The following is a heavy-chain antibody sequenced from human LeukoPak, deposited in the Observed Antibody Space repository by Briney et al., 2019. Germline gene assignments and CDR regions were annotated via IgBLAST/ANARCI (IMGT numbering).Heavy chain of an antibody. D-gene: IGHD3-10*01. V-gene: IGHV3-21*01. CDR2: ISSSSSYI. Sequence: PGGSLRLSCAASGFTFSSYSMNWVRQAPGKGLEWVSSISSSSSYIYYADSVKGRFTISRDNAKNSLYLQMNSLRAEDTAVYYCARDLSWFGDFNWFDPWGQGTPVTVSS. CDR1: GFTFSSYS. CDR3: ARDLSWFGDFNWFDP. J-gene: IGHJ5*02.